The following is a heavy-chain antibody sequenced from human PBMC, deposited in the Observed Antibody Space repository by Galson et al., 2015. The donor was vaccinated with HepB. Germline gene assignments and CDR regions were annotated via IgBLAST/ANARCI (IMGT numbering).Heavy chain of an antibody. CDR3: ARAPSGSSHRYARTNWFDP. CDR2: INAGNGNT. D-gene: IGHD3-16*02. J-gene: IGHJ5*02. V-gene: IGHV1-3*01. Sequence: SVKVSCKASGYTFTSYAMHWVRQAPGQRLEWMGWINAGNGNTKYSQKFQGRVTITRDTSASTAYMELSSLRSEDTAVYYCARAPSGSSHRYARTNWFDPWGQGTLVTVSS. CDR1: GYTFTSYA.